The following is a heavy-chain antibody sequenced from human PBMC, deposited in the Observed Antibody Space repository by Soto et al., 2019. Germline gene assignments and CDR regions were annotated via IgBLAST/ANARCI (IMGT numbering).Heavy chain of an antibody. Sequence: SETLSLTCAVSGGSVSSRYWWTWIRQSPGKGLEWIGEIYHSGSTNYNPSLESRVTISLDKAKNQFSLKLNSVTAADTAVYYCARDERRDVGVTVYYYGMDVWGQGTTVTVSS. CDR2: IYHSGST. V-gene: IGHV4-4*02. CDR3: ARDERRDVGVTVYYYGMDV. D-gene: IGHD1-26*01. J-gene: IGHJ6*02. CDR1: GGSVSSRYW.